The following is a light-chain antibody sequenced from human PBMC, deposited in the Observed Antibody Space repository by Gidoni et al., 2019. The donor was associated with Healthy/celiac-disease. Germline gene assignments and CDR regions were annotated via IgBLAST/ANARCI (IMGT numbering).Light chain of an antibody. Sequence: EIVMTKSPATLSVSPGERATLSCRASQSVSSNVAWYQQKPGQAPMLRIYGASHRATGIPARFSGSGSGTEFTLTISSLQSEDFAVYYCQQYNNWPWTFGQXTKVEIK. CDR1: QSVSSN. J-gene: IGKJ1*01. CDR2: GAS. CDR3: QQYNNWPWT. V-gene: IGKV3-15*01.